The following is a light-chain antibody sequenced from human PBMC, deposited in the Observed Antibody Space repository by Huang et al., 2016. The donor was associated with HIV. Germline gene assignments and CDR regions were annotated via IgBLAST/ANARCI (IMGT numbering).Light chain of an antibody. V-gene: IGKV2-28*01. CDR2: LGS. CDR3: MQDLQTPWT. Sequence: DIVMTQSPLSLPVTPGEPASIACRSSQSLLHSNGYNYLNWYLQKPGQSPQLLVSLGSNRASGVPDRFSGSGAGTDFTLKISRVEAEDVGLYDCMQDLQTPWTFGQGTKVEIK. CDR1: QSLLHSNGYNY. J-gene: IGKJ1*01.